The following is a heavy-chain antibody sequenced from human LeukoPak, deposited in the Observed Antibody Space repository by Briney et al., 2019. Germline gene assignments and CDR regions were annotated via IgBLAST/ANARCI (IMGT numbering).Heavy chain of an antibody. D-gene: IGHD3-22*01. Sequence: ASVKVSCKASGYTFTSYDINWVRQATGQGLEWMGWMNPNSDNTGYAQKFQGRVTMTRNTSISTAYMELSSLRSEDTAVYYCARGYYDSSGYPGAAVYYYGMDVWGQGTTVTVSS. CDR3: ARGYYDSSGYPGAAVYYYGMDV. J-gene: IGHJ6*02. CDR2: MNPNSDNT. V-gene: IGHV1-8*01. CDR1: GYTFTSYD.